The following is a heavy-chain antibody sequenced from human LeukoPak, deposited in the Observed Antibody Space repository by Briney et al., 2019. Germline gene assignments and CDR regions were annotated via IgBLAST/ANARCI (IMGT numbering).Heavy chain of an antibody. Sequence: SETLSLTCTVSGGSISSSSYYCGWIRQPPGEGPEWIGSISYSGRTHYNPSLKSRVSISVDTSKNQFSLNLSSVTAADTAVYYCARKKTGATNGLDVWGQGTTVTVSS. CDR3: ARKKTGATNGLDV. D-gene: IGHD1-1*01. J-gene: IGHJ6*02. CDR1: GGSISSSSYY. CDR2: ISYSGRT. V-gene: IGHV4-39*01.